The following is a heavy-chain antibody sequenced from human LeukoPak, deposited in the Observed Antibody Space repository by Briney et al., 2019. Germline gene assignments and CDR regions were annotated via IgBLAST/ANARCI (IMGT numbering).Heavy chain of an antibody. D-gene: IGHD6-19*01. V-gene: IGHV3-33*01. CDR3: ARKISGWYWGLDY. CDR1: GFTFSSYG. CDR2: IWYDGSNK. J-gene: IGHJ4*02. Sequence: TGGSLGLSCAASGFTFSSYGMHWVRQAPGKGLEWVAVIWYDGSNKYYADSVKGRFTISRDNSKNTLYLQMNSLRAEDTAVYYCARKISGWYWGLDYWGQGTLVTVSS.